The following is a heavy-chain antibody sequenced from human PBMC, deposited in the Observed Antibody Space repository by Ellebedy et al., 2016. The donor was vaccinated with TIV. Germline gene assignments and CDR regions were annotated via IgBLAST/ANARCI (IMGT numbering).Heavy chain of an antibody. D-gene: IGHD2-15*01. J-gene: IGHJ5*02. Sequence: AASVKVSCKASGYTFTSYDINWVRLAPGHGLEWMGWMNPNSGNTGYAQKFQGRVTMTRNTSISTAYMELSRPSSEDTAVYYCARYCSGGSCFGFDPWGQGTLVTVSS. CDR2: MNPNSGNT. CDR3: ARYCSGGSCFGFDP. V-gene: IGHV1-8*01. CDR1: GYTFTSYD.